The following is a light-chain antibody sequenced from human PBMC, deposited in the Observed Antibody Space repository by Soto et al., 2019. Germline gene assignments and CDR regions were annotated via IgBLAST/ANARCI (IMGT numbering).Light chain of an antibody. CDR3: QRYNSFSPEA. J-gene: IGKJ1*01. CDR2: DAS. Sequence: DIQMTQSPSTLSASIGDRVTITCRASQSISIWLAWFQQKPGKAPKVLIYDASTLDSGVPSRFSGSGSGTESTVTISSLQPDDFATYYCQRYNSFSPEAFGQGTKVEIK. CDR1: QSISIW. V-gene: IGKV1-5*01.